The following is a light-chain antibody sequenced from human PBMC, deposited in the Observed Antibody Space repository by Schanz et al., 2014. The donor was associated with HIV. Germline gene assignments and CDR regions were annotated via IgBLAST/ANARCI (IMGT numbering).Light chain of an antibody. V-gene: IGLV2-14*03. J-gene: IGLJ2*01. CDR3: SSYASTDTVL. CDR1: SSDIGAYNY. CDR2: DVS. Sequence: QSVLTQPASVSGSPGQSITLSCTGTSSDIGAYNYVSWYQQHPDKAPKLLIFDVSNRPSDISHRFSGSKSGITASLTISGLKSEDEADYYCSSYASTDTVLFGGGTKLTVL.